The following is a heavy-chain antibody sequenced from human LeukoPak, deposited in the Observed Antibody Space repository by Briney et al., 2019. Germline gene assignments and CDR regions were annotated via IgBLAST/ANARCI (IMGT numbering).Heavy chain of an antibody. V-gene: IGHV3-21*01. J-gene: IGHJ3*02. CDR1: GFTFSSYE. CDR2: ISSSSSYI. CDR3: ARDLVGSPGAFDI. Sequence: GGSLRLSCAASGFTFSSYEMNWVRQAPGKGLEWVSSISSSSSYIYYADSVKGRFTISRDNAKNSLYLQMNSLRAEDTAVYYCARDLVGSPGAFDIWGQGTMVTVSS. D-gene: IGHD1-26*01.